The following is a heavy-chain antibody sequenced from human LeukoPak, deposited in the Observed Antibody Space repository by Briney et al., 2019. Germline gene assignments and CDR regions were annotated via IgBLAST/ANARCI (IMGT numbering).Heavy chain of an antibody. D-gene: IGHD3-9*01. J-gene: IGHJ5*02. Sequence: PSETLSLTCTVSGGSITNGSYYWNWIRQPAGKGLEWIGRIYTSGSTNYSPSLQRRITISLDTSKNQISLKLRSVTAADTAVYFCTRLDILTGYYWLDPWGQGTLVTVSS. CDR3: TRLDILTGYYWLDP. CDR2: IYTSGST. V-gene: IGHV4-61*02. CDR1: GGSITNGSYY.